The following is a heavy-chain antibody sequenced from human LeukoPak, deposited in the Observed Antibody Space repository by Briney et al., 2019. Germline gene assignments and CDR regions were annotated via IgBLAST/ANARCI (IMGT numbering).Heavy chain of an antibody. J-gene: IGHJ4*02. Sequence: ASVKVSCKASGYTFTNYGFSWVRQAPGQGLEWMGWISGYNGYTIYAQNLQGRVTMTTDRSTSTAYMELRSLRSDDTAVYYCAREIGPRQLHLWGSAFDYWGQGTLVTVSS. CDR2: ISGYNGYT. V-gene: IGHV1-18*01. CDR1: GYTFTNYG. CDR3: AREIGPRQLHLWGSAFDY. D-gene: IGHD5-18*01.